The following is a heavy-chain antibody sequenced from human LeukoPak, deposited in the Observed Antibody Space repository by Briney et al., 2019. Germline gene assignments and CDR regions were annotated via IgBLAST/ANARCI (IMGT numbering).Heavy chain of an antibody. CDR3: ARGPYSYDSSGAFDI. D-gene: IGHD3-22*01. CDR2: VYYSGST. Sequence: SETLSLTCTVSGGSISSYYWSWIRQPPGKGLEWIGYVYYSGSTNYNPSLKSRVTISVDTPKNQFSLKLSSVTAADTAVYFCARGPYSYDSSGAFDIWGKGTMVTVSS. CDR1: GGSISSYY. J-gene: IGHJ3*02. V-gene: IGHV4-59*08.